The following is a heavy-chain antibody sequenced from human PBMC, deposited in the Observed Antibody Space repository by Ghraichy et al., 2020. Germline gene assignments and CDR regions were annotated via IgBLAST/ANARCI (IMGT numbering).Heavy chain of an antibody. D-gene: IGHD3-16*02. CDR2: IDWDDDK. Sequence: SGPTLVKPTQTLTLTCTFSGFSLSTSGMCVSWIRQPPGKALEWLALIDWDDDKYYSTSLKTRLTISKDTSKNQVVLTMTNMDPVDTATYYCARTVYDYVWGSYPTRPPFDYWGQGTLVTVSS. CDR3: ARTVYDYVWGSYPTRPPFDY. CDR1: GFSLSTSGMC. V-gene: IGHV2-70*01. J-gene: IGHJ4*02.